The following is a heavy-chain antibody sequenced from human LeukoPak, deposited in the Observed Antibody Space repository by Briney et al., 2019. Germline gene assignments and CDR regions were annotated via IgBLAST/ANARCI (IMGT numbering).Heavy chain of an antibody. CDR3: ARLRYYDRSYWYFDL. CDR1: GGSISSYY. D-gene: IGHD2/OR15-2a*01. J-gene: IGHJ2*01. Sequence: PSKTLSLTCTVSGGSISSYYWSWIRQPPGKGLEWIGYIYYSGSTNYNPSLKSRVTISVDTSKNRFSLKLSSVTAADTAVYYCARLRYYDRSYWYFDLWGRGTLVTVSS. CDR2: IYYSGST. V-gene: IGHV4-59*01.